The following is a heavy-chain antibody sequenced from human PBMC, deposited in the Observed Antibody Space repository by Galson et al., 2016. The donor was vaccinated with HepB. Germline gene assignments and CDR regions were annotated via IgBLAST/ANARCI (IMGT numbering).Heavy chain of an antibody. D-gene: IGHD4-23*01. CDR1: GFAFSSHW. Sequence: SLRLSCAASGFAFSSHWMHWVRQDLEKGLEWVSRINSDGTISNYADSVKGRFTIPRDNAKNTLYLQMNSLRAEDTAVYFCVRDHSVVPTTAYNWFDPWGRGTLVTVSS. CDR2: INSDGTIS. CDR3: VRDHSVVPTTAYNWFDP. V-gene: IGHV3-74*01. J-gene: IGHJ5*02.